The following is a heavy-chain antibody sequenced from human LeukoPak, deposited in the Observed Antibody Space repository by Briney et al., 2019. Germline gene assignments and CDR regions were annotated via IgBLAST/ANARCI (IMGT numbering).Heavy chain of an antibody. CDR2: ITGSGGST. J-gene: IGHJ4*02. CDR1: GFTFNNYA. V-gene: IGHV3-23*01. CDR3: AKYYSGSPWYFDY. Sequence: GGSLRLSCAVSGFTFNNYAMSWVRQAPGKGLEWVSSITGSGGSTYYADSVKGRFTISRDTSKNTLYLQMNSLRAEDTAVYYCAKYYSGSPWYFDYWGQGTLVTVSS. D-gene: IGHD1-26*01.